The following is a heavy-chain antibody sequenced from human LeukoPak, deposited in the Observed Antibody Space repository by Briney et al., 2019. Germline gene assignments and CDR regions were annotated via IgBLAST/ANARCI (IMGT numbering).Heavy chain of an antibody. D-gene: IGHD2-8*02. J-gene: IGHJ6*03. V-gene: IGHV1-69*13. Sequence: SVKVSCKASGGTFSSYAISWVRQAPGQGLEWMGGIIPIFGTANYAQKFQGRVTITADESTSTAYMELSSLRSEDTAVYYCAKRDAGGYCYRDVWGEGTTVSVSS. CDR3: AKRDAGGYCYRDV. CDR1: GGTFSSYA. CDR2: IIPIFGTA.